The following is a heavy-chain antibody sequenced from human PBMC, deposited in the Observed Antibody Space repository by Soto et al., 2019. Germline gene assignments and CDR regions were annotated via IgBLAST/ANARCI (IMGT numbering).Heavy chain of an antibody. J-gene: IGHJ4*02. CDR1: EGTFSSYP. Sequence: GASVKVSCKASEGTFSSYPISWVRQAPGQGLEWMGRIIPILGIANHAQKFQARVTITADKSTSTAYMELSSLRSEDTAVYYCARYRTQYGTFDYWGQGTLVTVYS. CDR3: ARYRTQYGTFDY. V-gene: IGHV1-69*02. D-gene: IGHD1-1*01. CDR2: IIPILGIA.